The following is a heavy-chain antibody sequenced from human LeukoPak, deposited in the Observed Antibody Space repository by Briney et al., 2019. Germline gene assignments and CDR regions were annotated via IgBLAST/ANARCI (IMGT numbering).Heavy chain of an antibody. J-gene: IGHJ4*02. CDR2: INPNSGGT. Sequence: ASVKVSCKASGYTFTGYYMHWVRQAPGQGLEWMGWINPNSGGTNYAQKFQGRVTMTRDTSISTAYMELSRLRSDDTAVYYCARGDNVDIVAAAIQVDYWGQGTLVTVSS. D-gene: IGHD5-12*01. CDR1: GYTFTGYY. CDR3: ARGDNVDIVAAAIQVDY. V-gene: IGHV1-2*02.